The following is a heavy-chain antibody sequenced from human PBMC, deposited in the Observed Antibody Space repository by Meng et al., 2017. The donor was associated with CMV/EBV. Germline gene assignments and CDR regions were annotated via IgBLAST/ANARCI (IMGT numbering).Heavy chain of an antibody. CDR2: IYYSGST. Sequence: GSLRLSCTVSGGSISSYYWSWIRQPPGKGLEWIGYIYYSGSTNYNPSLKIRVTISVDTSKDQFSLKLSSVTAADTAVYYCARDSNCSGGSCYSRDYYGMDVWGQGTTVTVSS. D-gene: IGHD2-15*01. CDR1: GGSISSYY. CDR3: ARDSNCSGGSCYSRDYYGMDV. V-gene: IGHV4-59*01. J-gene: IGHJ6*02.